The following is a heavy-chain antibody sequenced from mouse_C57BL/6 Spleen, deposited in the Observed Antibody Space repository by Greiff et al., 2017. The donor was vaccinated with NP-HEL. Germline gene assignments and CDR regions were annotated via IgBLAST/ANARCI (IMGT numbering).Heavy chain of an antibody. CDR3: ARYPNYYGSRDAMDY. V-gene: IGHV1-22*01. CDR1: GYTFTDYN. CDR2: INPNNGGT. Sequence: VQLKESGPELVKPGASVKMSCKASGYTFTDYNMHWVKQSHGKSLEWIGYINPNNGGTSYNQKFKGKATLTVIKSSSTAYMELCSLTSEDSAVYYCARYPNYYGSRDAMDYWGQGTSVTVSS. J-gene: IGHJ4*01. D-gene: IGHD1-1*01.